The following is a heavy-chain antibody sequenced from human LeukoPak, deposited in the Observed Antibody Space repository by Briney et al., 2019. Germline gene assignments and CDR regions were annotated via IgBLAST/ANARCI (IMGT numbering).Heavy chain of an antibody. CDR3: ARDGSSTFEF. CDR1: GGSISSYY. Sequence: SETLSLTCTVSGGSISSYYWTWIRQPPGKGLEWIGYIYYTGKTNYNPSLKSRVTISIDTSRNQFSLKVTSVTAADTAVYYCARDGSSTFEFWGQGALVTVSS. V-gene: IGHV4-59*01. CDR2: IYYTGKT. D-gene: IGHD6-19*01. J-gene: IGHJ4*02.